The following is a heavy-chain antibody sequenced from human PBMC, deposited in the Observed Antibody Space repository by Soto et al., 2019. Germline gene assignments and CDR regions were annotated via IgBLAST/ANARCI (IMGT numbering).Heavy chain of an antibody. CDR2: IKQDGSQN. J-gene: IGHJ4*02. D-gene: IGHD2-2*01. Sequence: GGSLRLSCAASGFTFSNYWMSWVRQAPGKGLEWVANIKQDGSQNYYVDSVKGRFTTSRDNTKNSFYLQMNSLRAEDTAVYYCVKDMPAWRQAWGYDYWGQGALVTVSS. CDR1: GFTFSNYW. V-gene: IGHV3-7*01. CDR3: VKDMPAWRQAWGYDY.